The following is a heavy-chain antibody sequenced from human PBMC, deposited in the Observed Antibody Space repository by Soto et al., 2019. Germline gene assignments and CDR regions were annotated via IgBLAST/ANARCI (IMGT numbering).Heavy chain of an antibody. D-gene: IGHD3-22*01. CDR3: ARVYYYDSSALFDP. V-gene: IGHV1-69*13. Sequence: SVKVSCKASGVTFSSFPIAWVRQAPGQGLEWVGGIIPIFGATKYAQNFRDRVTISADESTSTAYMELSSLRFEDTAVYYCARVYYYDSSALFDPWGQGTLVTVSS. J-gene: IGHJ5*02. CDR2: IIPIFGAT. CDR1: GVTFSSFP.